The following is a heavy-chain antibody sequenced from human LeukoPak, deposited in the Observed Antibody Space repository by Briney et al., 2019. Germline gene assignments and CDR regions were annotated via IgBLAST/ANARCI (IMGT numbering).Heavy chain of an antibody. V-gene: IGHV3-30*18. D-gene: IGHD3-10*01. CDR2: ISYDGSTK. Sequence: GGSLRLSCEASGFTFSNYAMHWVRRAPGKGLEWVALISYDGSTKHYADSVKGRFTISRDNSKNTLSLQINSLRSEDTAVYYCAKDLHYYGPGSSPQYWGQGTLVTVSS. CDR1: GFTFSNYA. J-gene: IGHJ4*02. CDR3: AKDLHYYGPGSSPQY.